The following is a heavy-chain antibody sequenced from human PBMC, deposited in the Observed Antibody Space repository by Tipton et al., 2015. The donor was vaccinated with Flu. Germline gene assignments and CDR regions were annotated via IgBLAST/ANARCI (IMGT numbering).Heavy chain of an antibody. CDR3: VKDFGASGWEWHFGF. V-gene: IGHV3-9*01. CDR2: VTWNGDTI. Sequence: SLRLSCVASGFTFADFSMHWVRQSPGRGLQWVAGVTWNGDTIAYAASVQGRFTISRDNTRSSLFLQMDRLRHEDTALYYCVKDFGASGWEWHFGFWGRGTQVHVSS. J-gene: IGHJ2*01. CDR1: GFTFADFS. D-gene: IGHD6-19*01.